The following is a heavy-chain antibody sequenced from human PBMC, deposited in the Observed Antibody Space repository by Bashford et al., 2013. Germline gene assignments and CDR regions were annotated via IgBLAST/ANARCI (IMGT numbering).Heavy chain of an antibody. V-gene: IGHV3-23*01. CDR3: AKWPQWLVQGYYFDL. D-gene: IGHD6-19*01. Sequence: GSLRLSCAASGFKFRNYAMTWVRQAPGKGLESVSSITYSGGNTYYAESVKGRFTISRDNLKNTLFLQMESLRADDTAIYYCAKWPQWLVQGYYFDLWGQGTPVTVSS. CDR1: GFKFRNYA. J-gene: IGHJ4*02. CDR2: ITYSGGNT.